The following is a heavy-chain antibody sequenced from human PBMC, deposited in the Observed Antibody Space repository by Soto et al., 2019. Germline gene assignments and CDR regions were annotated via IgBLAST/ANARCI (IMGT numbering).Heavy chain of an antibody. V-gene: IGHV3-11*06. CDR2: ISSSSSYT. D-gene: IGHD3-22*01. CDR1: GFTFSDYY. Sequence: GGSLRLSCAASGFTFSDYYMSWIRQAPGKGLEWVSYISSSSSYTNYADSVKGRFTISRDNAKNSLYLQMNSLRAEDTAVYYCARSGTYYYDSSGYNPYYYYYGMDVWGQGTTVTVSS. J-gene: IGHJ6*02. CDR3: ARSGTYYYDSSGYNPYYYYYGMDV.